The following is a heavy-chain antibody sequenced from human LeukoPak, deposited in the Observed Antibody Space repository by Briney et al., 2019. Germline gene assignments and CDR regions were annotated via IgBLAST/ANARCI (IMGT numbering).Heavy chain of an antibody. CDR2: IITVFGPP. Sequence: GASVKVSCKASGGTFGTYAVNWVRQAPGQGLEWMGGIITVFGPPKYTQKFQGRLTISTDDPTGTAYMELKSLTSDDTAVYYCARGGFALVPADRYFDLWGRGTRVTVSS. V-gene: IGHV1-69*05. J-gene: IGHJ2*01. CDR1: GGTFGTYA. D-gene: IGHD3/OR15-3a*01. CDR3: ARGGFALVPADRYFDL.